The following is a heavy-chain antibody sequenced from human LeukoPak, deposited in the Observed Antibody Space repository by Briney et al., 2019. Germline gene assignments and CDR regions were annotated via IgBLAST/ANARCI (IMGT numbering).Heavy chain of an antibody. V-gene: IGHV3-7*01. J-gene: IGHJ3*02. CDR2: INQDGSEK. Sequence: AGGSLRLSCSASGFTLGSYWMTWVRQAPGKGLEWVANINQDGSEKYYVDSVKGRFTISRDNAKNSVYLQMNSLRAEDTAVYFCARDTPYYGHAFDIWGQGTVVTVSS. CDR3: ARDTPYYGHAFDI. D-gene: IGHD3-10*01. CDR1: GFTLGSYW.